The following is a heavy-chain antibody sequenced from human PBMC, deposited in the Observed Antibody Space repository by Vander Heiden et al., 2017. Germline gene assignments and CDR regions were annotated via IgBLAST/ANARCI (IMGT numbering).Heavy chain of an antibody. CDR3: EQKLRSMRICGRGGLGGNY. CDR2: VGGNGRRK. J-gene: IGHJ4*02. CDR1: GFTFSKRD. V-gene: IGHV3-35*01. Sequence: EVQLVESGGGLVQPGGSLRLSCAASGFTFSKRDMNWVHQAPGKWRAGVRVVGGNGRRKNYADSGKGRFIISRDNPRNTMYLQRNRLRAEERGGYYCEQKLRSMRICGRGGLGGNYWGQGTLVTVSS. D-gene: IGHD3-16*01.